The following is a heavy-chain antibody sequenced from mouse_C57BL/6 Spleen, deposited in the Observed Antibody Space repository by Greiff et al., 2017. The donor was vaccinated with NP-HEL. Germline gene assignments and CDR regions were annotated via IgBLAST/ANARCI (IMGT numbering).Heavy chain of an antibody. D-gene: IGHD2-3*01. CDR3: ARHRYDGSWYFDV. CDR1: GFTFSSYG. J-gene: IGHJ1*03. V-gene: IGHV5-6*01. Sequence: DVQLVESGGDLVKPGGSLKLSCAASGFTFSSYGMSWVRQTPDKRLEWVATISSGGSYTYYPDSVKGRFTISRDNAKNTLYLQMSSLKSEDTAMYYCARHRYDGSWYFDVWGTGTTVTVSS. CDR2: ISSGGSYT.